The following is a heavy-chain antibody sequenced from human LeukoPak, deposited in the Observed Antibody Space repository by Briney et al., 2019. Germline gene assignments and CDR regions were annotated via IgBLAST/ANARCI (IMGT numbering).Heavy chain of an antibody. V-gene: IGHV1-2*02. D-gene: IGHD6-19*01. Sequence: ASVKVSCKASGYTFTGYYMHWVRQAPGQGLEWMGWINPNSGGTNYAQKFQGRVTMTGDTSISTAYMELSRLRSDDTAVYYCARGQQWLEAFDYWGLGTLVTVSS. CDR1: GYTFTGYY. J-gene: IGHJ4*02. CDR3: ARGQQWLEAFDY. CDR2: INPNSGGT.